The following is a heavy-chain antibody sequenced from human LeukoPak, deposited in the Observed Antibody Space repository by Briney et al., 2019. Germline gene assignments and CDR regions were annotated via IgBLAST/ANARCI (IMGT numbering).Heavy chain of an antibody. CDR2: IYYSGST. CDR3: ASDRGYRGYDYPSYFDY. D-gene: IGHD5-12*01. V-gene: IGHV4-59*01. J-gene: IGHJ4*02. CDR1: GGSISSYY. Sequence: SETLSLTCTVSGGSISSYYWSWIRQPPGKGLEWIGYIYYSGSTNYNPSLKSRVTISVDTSKNQFSLKLSSVTAADTAVYYCASDRGYRGYDYPSYFDYWGQGTLDTVSS.